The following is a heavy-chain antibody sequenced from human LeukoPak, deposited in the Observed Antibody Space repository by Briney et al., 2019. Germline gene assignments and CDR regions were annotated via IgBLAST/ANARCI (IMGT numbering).Heavy chain of an antibody. J-gene: IGHJ4*02. Sequence: GGSLRLSCAASGFTFSTYGMHWVRQAPGKGLEWVAFIRYDGSNKYYTDSVKGRFTISRDNSKNTLYLQMNSLRAEDTAVYYCANAPCGGNFRFDYWGQGTLVTVSS. CDR3: ANAPCGGNFRFDY. CDR1: GFTFSTYG. V-gene: IGHV3-30*02. D-gene: IGHD2-21*02. CDR2: IRYDGSNK.